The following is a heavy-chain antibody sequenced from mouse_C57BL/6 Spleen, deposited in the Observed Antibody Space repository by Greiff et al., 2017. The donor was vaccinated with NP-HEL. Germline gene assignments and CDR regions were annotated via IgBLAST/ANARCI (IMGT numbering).Heavy chain of an antibody. CDR2: ISDGGSYT. V-gene: IGHV5-4*03. Sequence: EVMLVESGGGLVKPGGSLKLSCAASGFTFSSYAMSWVRQTPEKRLEWVATISDGGSYTYYPDNVKGRFTISRDNAKNNLYLQMSHLKSEDTAMYYCARFYDGYYYFDYWGQGTTLTVSS. CDR3: ARFYDGYYYFDY. D-gene: IGHD2-3*01. CDR1: GFTFSSYA. J-gene: IGHJ2*01.